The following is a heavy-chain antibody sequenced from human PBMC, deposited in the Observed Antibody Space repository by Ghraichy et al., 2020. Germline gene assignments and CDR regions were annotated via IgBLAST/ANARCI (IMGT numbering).Heavy chain of an antibody. CDR1: GFTFRSYS. Sequence: GGSLRLSCAASGFTFRSYSMHWVRQAPGKGLVWVSRINSDGSSTSYADSVKGRFTISRDNAKNTLYLQMNSLRAEDTAVYYCASLGGAYDCWSGPTDYWGQGPLFSVSS. D-gene: IGHD3-3*01. V-gene: IGHV3-74*01. CDR2: INSDGSST. CDR3: ASLGGAYDCWSGPTDY. J-gene: IGHJ4*02.